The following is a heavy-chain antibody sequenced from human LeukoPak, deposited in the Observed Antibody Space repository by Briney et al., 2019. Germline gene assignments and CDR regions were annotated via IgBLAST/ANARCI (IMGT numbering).Heavy chain of an antibody. CDR1: GFTFSSYG. CDR2: ISYDGSNK. CDR3: AKSLVVRGVVISPYDY. J-gene: IGHJ4*02. V-gene: IGHV3-30*18. Sequence: PGRSLRLSCAASGFTFSSYGMHWVRQAPGKGLEWVAVISYDGSNKYYADSVKGRLTISRDNSKNTLYLQMNSLRAEDTAVYYCAKSLVVRGVVISPYDYWGQGTLVTVSS. D-gene: IGHD3-10*01.